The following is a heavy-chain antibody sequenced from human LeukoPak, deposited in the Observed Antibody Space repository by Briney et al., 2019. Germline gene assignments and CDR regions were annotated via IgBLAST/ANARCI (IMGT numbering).Heavy chain of an antibody. J-gene: IGHJ4*02. CDR3: ARKQTGTMYDV. Sequence: GSLRLSCAASGFAITDHHMDWVRQSPGKGLEWIGTFSSGGSAYYNPSLTSRVSISKDTSDNQFSLRLYSVTAADTAVYYCARKQTGTMYDVWGQGTQVTVSS. CDR2: FSSGGSA. D-gene: IGHD1-7*01. CDR1: GFAITDHH. V-gene: IGHV4-38-2*01.